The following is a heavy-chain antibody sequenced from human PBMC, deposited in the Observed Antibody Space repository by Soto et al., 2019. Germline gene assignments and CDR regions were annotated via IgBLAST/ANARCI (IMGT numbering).Heavy chain of an antibody. Sequence: GGSLRLSCAASGFTFSSYAMSWVRQAPGKGLEWVSAISGSGGSTYYADSVKGRFTISRDNSKNTLYLQMNSLRAEDTAVYYCAKDLNSYSSSYADYWGQGTLVTVSS. CDR3: AKDLNSYSSSYADY. CDR2: ISGSGGST. V-gene: IGHV3-23*01. CDR1: GFTFSSYA. D-gene: IGHD6-6*01. J-gene: IGHJ4*02.